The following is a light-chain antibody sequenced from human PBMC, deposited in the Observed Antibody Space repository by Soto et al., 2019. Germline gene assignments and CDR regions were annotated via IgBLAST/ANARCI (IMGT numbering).Light chain of an antibody. CDR2: AAS. Sequence: DIQMTQSPSSLSASVGDRVTITCRASQTISTYLNWYQQNPGKAPKLLIYAASNLQNGVPLRFSGSGSGTDFTLTISSLQPEDFATYYCQKSSSIPYTFGQGTKLEIK. J-gene: IGKJ2*01. CDR1: QTISTY. V-gene: IGKV1-39*01. CDR3: QKSSSIPYT.